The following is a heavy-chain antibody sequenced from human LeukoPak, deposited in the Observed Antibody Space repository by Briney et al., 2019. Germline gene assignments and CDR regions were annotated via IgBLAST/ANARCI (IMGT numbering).Heavy chain of an antibody. CDR1: GYSFTSLL. CDR2: IDPSDSYT. V-gene: IGHV5-10-1*01. CDR3: ARLSNTYGSVDAFDI. D-gene: IGHD5-18*01. J-gene: IGHJ3*02. Sequence: GESLRISCKGSGYSFTSLLISWVRQMPGKGLEWLGRIDPSDSYTNYSPSFQDHVTISADKSISTAYLQWSSLKASDTAMYYCARLSNTYGSVDAFDIWGQGTMVTVSS.